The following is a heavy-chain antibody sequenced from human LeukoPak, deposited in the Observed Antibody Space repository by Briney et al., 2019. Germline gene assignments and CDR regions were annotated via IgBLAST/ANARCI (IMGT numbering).Heavy chain of an antibody. J-gene: IGHJ5*02. CDR2: IYSGGNT. CDR1: GFTVTGNS. V-gene: IGHV3-66*01. D-gene: IGHD1-1*01. Sequence: GGSLRLSCAASGFTVTGNSISWVRQAPGQGLEWVAVIYSGGNTYHADSVKGRFTITRDNSKNALYLQMNSLRAEDTAVYYCAREDRYGYFFDHWGQGTLVTVSS. CDR3: AREDRYGYFFDH.